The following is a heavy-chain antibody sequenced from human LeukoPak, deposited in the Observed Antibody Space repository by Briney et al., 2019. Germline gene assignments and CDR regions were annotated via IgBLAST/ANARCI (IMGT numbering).Heavy chain of an antibody. Sequence: ASVKVSCKVSGYTLTELSMHWVRQAPGKGLEWMGGFDPEDGETIYAQKFQGRVTMTEDTSTDTAYMELSSLRSEDTAVYYCAGGGVVTAIPDFDYWGQGTLVTVSS. CDR3: AGGGVVTAIPDFDY. D-gene: IGHD2-21*02. J-gene: IGHJ4*02. CDR2: FDPEDGET. V-gene: IGHV1-24*01. CDR1: GYTLTELS.